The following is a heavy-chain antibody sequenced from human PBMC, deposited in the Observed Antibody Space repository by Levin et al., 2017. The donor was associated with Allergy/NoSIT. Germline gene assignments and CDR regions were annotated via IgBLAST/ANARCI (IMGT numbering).Heavy chain of an antibody. CDR1: GFTFRNYA. V-gene: IGHV3-23*01. CDR3: VSYRDGPYIPIAY. J-gene: IGHJ4*02. CDR2: MSGSGYTI. D-gene: IGHD2-21*01. Sequence: GESLKISCAASGFTFRNYAMSWVRQAPGKGLEWISIMSGSGYTIYYADSVKGRFTISRDNSKNTVYLQMSSLRAEDTAVYYCVSYRDGPYIPIAYWGQGTLVTVSS.